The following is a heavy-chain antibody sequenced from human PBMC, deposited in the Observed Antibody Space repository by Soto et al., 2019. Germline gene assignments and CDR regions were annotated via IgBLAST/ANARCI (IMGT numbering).Heavy chain of an antibody. J-gene: IGHJ2*01. CDR3: ARALMRYCSSTSCHYWYFDL. D-gene: IGHD2-2*01. V-gene: IGHV1-69*01. CDR2: SIPIFGTA. Sequence: QVQLVQSGAEVKKPGSSVKVSCKASGGTFSSYAISWVRQAPGQGLEWMGGSIPIFGTANYAQKFQGRVTITADESTNTAYMELSSLRSEDTVVYYCARALMRYCSSTSCHYWYFDLWGRGTLVTVSS. CDR1: GGTFSSYA.